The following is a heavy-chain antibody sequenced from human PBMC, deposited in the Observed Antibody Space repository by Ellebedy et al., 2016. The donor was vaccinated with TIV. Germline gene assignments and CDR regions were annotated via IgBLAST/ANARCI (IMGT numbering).Heavy chain of an antibody. CDR1: GFTFSSYA. CDR2: ISGSGGST. V-gene: IGHV3-23*01. D-gene: IGHD6-19*01. CDR3: AKVAVAHPQLDWYFDL. Sequence: GGSLRLSCAASGFTFSSYAMSWVRQAPGKGLEWVSAISGSGGSTYYADSVKGRFTISRDNSKNTLYLQMNSLRAEDTAVYYCAKVAVAHPQLDWYFDLWGRGTLVTVSS. J-gene: IGHJ2*01.